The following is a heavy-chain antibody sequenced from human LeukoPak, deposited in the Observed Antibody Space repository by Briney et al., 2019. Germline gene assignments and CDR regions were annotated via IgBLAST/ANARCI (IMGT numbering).Heavy chain of an antibody. J-gene: IGHJ4*02. CDR3: ARGIAAAGSFKY. D-gene: IGHD6-13*01. Sequence: PSETLSLTCTVSGGSISSSSYYWGWIRQPPGTGLEWIGSIYYSGSTYYNPSLKSRVSISVDTSKNQFSLKLSSVTAADTAVYYCARGIAAAGSFKYWGQGTLVTVSS. CDR2: IYYSGST. CDR1: GGSISSSSYY. V-gene: IGHV4-39*01.